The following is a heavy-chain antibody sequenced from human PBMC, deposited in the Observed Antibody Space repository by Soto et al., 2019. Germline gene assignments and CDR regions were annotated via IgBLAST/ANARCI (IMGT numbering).Heavy chain of an antibody. CDR3: ASMFRGVIITAYGMDV. CDR1: GFTFSSYW. CDR2: INSDGSST. J-gene: IGHJ6*02. V-gene: IGHV3-74*01. Sequence: GGSLRLSCAASGFTFSSYWMHWVRQAPGKGLVWVSRINSDGSSTSYANSVKGRFTISIDNAKNTLFLQMNSLRAEDTAVYYCASMFRGVIITAYGMDVWGQGTTVTVSS. D-gene: IGHD3-10*01.